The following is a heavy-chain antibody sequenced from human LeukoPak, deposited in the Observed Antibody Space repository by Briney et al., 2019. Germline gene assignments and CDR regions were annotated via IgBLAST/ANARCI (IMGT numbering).Heavy chain of an antibody. D-gene: IGHD3-9*01. CDR2: IYYSGRT. CDR1: GGSISSYY. CDR3: ASGLIYDILTGRYYFDY. V-gene: IGHV4-59*08. J-gene: IGHJ4*02. Sequence: KSSETLSLTCTVSGGSISSYYWSWIRQPPGKGLEWIGYIYYSGRTSYNPSLKSRVTISVDTSKNQFSLKLSSVTAADTAVYYCASGLIYDILTGRYYFDYWGQGTLVTVSS.